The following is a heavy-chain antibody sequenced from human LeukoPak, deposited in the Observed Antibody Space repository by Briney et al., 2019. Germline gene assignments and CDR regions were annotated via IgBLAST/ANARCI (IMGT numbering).Heavy chain of an antibody. CDR3: AKAVRHQTYYYYYYMDV. CDR2: IYYSGST. Sequence: SETLSLTCTVSGGSISSYYWSWIRQPPGKGLEWIGYIYYSGSTNYNPSLKSRVTISVDTSKNQFSLKLSSVTAADTAVYYCAKAVRHQTYYYYYYMDVWGKGTTVTVSS. CDR1: GGSISSYY. D-gene: IGHD2-2*01. V-gene: IGHV4-59*12. J-gene: IGHJ6*03.